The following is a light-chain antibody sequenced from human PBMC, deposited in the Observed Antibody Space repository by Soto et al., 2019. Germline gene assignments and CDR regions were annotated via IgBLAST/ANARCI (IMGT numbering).Light chain of an antibody. J-gene: IGKJ1*01. Sequence: IQMIQSPSSLAAAVGEGLTSSCMASQNIGVYLNWYQKKPGKAPELLIHAASSLQSGVPSTFSGSGSRTDAALTISSLQPEDCDPYSCHQTAPTPWTFAQGTKVDIK. CDR2: AAS. V-gene: IGKV1-39*01. CDR3: HQTAPTPWT. CDR1: QNIGVY.